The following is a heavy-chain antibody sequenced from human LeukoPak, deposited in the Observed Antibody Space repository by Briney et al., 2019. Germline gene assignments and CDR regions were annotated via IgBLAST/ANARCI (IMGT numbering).Heavy chain of an antibody. V-gene: IGHV1-69*05. CDR1: GGTFTSYT. CDR2: IIPMSGTV. J-gene: IGHJ4*02. CDR3: ATTDY. Sequence: SVKVSCKASGGTFTSYTVSWVRQAPGQGLEWMGRIIPMSGTVKYTQKFQGRVTITTDESTSTAYMELSSLRSEDTAVYYCATTDYWGQGTLVTVSS.